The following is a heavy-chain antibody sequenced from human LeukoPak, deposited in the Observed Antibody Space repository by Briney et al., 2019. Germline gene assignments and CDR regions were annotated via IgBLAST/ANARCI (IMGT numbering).Heavy chain of an antibody. CDR3: ARASSDDTRMATPFAY. J-gene: IGHJ4*02. D-gene: IGHD5-24*01. V-gene: IGHV1-2*06. Sequence: GASVKVSCKASGYTFTGYFVDWVRQAPGQGLEWMGRINPDTGGTNYAQKFQGRVTMTRDTPISTAYMELSSLRSDDTAIYYCARASSDDTRMATPFAYWGQGSLVTVSS. CDR2: INPDTGGT. CDR1: GYTFTGYF.